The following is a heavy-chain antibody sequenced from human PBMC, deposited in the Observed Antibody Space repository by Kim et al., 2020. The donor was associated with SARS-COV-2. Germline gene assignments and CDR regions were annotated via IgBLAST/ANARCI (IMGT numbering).Heavy chain of an antibody. D-gene: IGHD3-3*01. J-gene: IGHJ4*02. Sequence: YYLDTVKAQFPIPRNNAKNALYLQMNSLRAEDTAVYYCARDLAWLLAHDYWGQGTLVTVSS. CDR3: ARDLAWLLAHDY. V-gene: IGHV3-7*03.